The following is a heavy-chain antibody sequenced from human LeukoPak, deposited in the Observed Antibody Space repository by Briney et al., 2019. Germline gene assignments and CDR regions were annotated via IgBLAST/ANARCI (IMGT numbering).Heavy chain of an antibody. CDR2: INPSGGST. CDR1: GYTFTSYS. J-gene: IGHJ1*01. V-gene: IGHV1-46*01. Sequence: ASVKVSCKASGYTFTSYSMHWVRQAPGQGLEWMGIINPSGGSTNYAQKFQGRVTVTRDTSTSTVYMELSSLRSEDTAVYYCARDQSVAPGLEYFQHWGQGTLVTVSS. CDR3: ARDQSVAPGLEYFQH.